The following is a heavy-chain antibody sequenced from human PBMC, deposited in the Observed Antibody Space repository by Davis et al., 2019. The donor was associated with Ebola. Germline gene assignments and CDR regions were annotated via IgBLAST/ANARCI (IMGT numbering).Heavy chain of an antibody. CDR3: ARDRAWDYRFWSGYWDH. D-gene: IGHD3-3*01. Sequence: PGGSLRLSCAASGFTFSSYSMNWVRQAPGKGLEWVSYISTSGSVVYYADSVKGRFTISRDNSKNTLFLQMNSLRPEDTAVYYCARDRAWDYRFWSGYWDHWGRGTLVTVSS. J-gene: IGHJ4*02. CDR2: ISTSGSVV. V-gene: IGHV3-48*01. CDR1: GFTFSSYS.